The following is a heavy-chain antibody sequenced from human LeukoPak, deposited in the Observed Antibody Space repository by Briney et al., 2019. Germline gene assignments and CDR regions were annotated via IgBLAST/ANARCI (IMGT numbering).Heavy chain of an antibody. J-gene: IGHJ3*02. CDR1: GGSISSYY. V-gene: IGHV4-4*07. CDR2: IYSRGTT. CDR3: AREVRYSYGLDAFDI. Sequence: SETLSLTCTVSGGSISSYYWSWIRQSAGKGLEWIGRIYSRGTTNYNPSLKSRVTMSVDTSKNQFSLKVSSVTAADTAVYYCAREVRYSYGLDAFDIWGQGTMVTVSS. D-gene: IGHD5-18*01.